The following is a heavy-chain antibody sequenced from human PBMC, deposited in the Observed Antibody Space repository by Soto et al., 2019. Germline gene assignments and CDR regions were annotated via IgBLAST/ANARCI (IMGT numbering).Heavy chain of an antibody. CDR2: IYYSGST. CDR1: GGSISSYY. V-gene: IGHV4-59*08. J-gene: IGHJ4*02. Sequence: QVQLQESGPGLVKPSETLSLTCTVSGGSISSYYWSWIRQPPGKGLEWIGYIYYSGSTNYNPSLQXXVXIXXDTSKNQFSLKLSSVTAADTAVYYCARRYSSGFDYWGQGTLVTVSS. D-gene: IGHD6-19*01. CDR3: ARRYSSGFDY.